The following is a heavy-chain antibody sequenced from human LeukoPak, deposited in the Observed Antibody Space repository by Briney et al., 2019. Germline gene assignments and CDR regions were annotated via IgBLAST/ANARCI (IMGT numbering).Heavy chain of an antibody. V-gene: IGHV4-59*01. CDR3: VRISSSNWYNERGAFDV. Sequence: SETLSLTCTVYGGSISSYYWSWVRQPPGKGLEWIGFVYYTGRTNYSPSLKRRVTISVDTSKNQFSLKLRSVTAADTAVYYCVRISSSNWYNERGAFDVWGQGTMVTVSS. CDR1: GGSISSYY. J-gene: IGHJ3*01. D-gene: IGHD6-13*01. CDR2: VYYTGRT.